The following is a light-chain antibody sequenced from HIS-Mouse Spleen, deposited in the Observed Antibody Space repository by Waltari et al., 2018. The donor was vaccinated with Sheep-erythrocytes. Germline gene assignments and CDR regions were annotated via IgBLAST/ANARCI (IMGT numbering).Light chain of an antibody. V-gene: IGLV3-1*01. CDR2: QDS. CDR3: QAWDSSSWV. CDR1: KLGDKY. Sequence: SYELTQPPSVSVSPGQTASITCSGDKLGDKYACWYQQKPGQSPVLVIYQDSKRPSGLPERVCGANSGNTATLSISGTQAMDEADYCCQAWDSSSWVFGGGTKLTVL. J-gene: IGLJ3*02.